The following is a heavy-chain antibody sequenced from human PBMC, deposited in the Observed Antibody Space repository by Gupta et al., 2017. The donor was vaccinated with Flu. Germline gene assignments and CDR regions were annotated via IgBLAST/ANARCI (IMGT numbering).Heavy chain of an antibody. D-gene: IGHD3-16*01. V-gene: IGHV3-21*03. CDR1: GFSSSIYN. J-gene: IGHJ4*02. CDR2: ISSRT. CDR3: ARGREGYNMGGYFDY. Sequence: EVQLAESGGGLVKPGGSLRLSCAASGFSSSIYNINWVRQAPGRGLEWVSSISSRTSYADSVKGRFTISRDNAKNSVYLQMNSLGAEDTAIYFCARGREGYNMGGYFDYWGQGAQVTVSS.